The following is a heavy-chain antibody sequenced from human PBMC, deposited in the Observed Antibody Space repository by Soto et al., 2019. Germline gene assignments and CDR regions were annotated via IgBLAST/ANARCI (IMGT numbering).Heavy chain of an antibody. V-gene: IGHV3-33*01. CDR1: GFTFSSYG. D-gene: IGHD3-10*01. Sequence: PGGSLRLSCAASGFTFSSYGMHWVRQAPGKGLEWVAVIWYDGSNKYYADSVKGRFTISRDNSKNTLYLQMNSLRAEDTAVYYCARDRYGSGSVLLEMDGWGKGTKVTVSS. J-gene: IGHJ6*04. CDR3: ARDRYGSGSVLLEMDG. CDR2: IWYDGSNK.